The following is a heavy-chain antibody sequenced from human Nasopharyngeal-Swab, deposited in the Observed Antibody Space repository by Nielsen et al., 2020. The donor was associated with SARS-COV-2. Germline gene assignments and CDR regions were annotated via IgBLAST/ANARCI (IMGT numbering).Heavy chain of an antibody. V-gene: IGHV3-11*05. CDR3: ARGPHSSRGYYGMDV. Sequence: GESLKISCAASGFTFSDYYMSWIRQAPGKGLEWVSYISSSSSYTNYADSVKGRFTISRDNAKNSLYQQMNSLRKEDTTVYYCARGPHSSRGYYGMDVWGQGTTVTVSS. CDR1: GFTFSDYY. J-gene: IGHJ6*02. D-gene: IGHD6-13*01. CDR2: ISSSSSYT.